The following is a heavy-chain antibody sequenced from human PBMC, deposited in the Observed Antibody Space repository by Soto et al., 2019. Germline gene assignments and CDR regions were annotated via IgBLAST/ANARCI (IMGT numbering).Heavy chain of an antibody. Sequence: GASVKVSCKASGGTFSSYAISWVRQAPGQGLEWMGGIIPIFGTANYAQKFQGRVTITADESTSTAYMELSSLRSEDTAVYYCARGNCSGGSCYEEIDYWGQGTLVTVSS. CDR3: ARGNCSGGSCYEEIDY. J-gene: IGHJ4*02. CDR1: GGTFSSYA. CDR2: IIPIFGTA. D-gene: IGHD2-15*01. V-gene: IGHV1-69*13.